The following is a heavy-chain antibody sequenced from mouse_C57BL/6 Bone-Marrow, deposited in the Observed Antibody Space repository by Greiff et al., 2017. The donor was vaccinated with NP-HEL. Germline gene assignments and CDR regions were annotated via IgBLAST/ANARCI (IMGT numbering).Heavy chain of an antibody. CDR2: ISNGGGST. J-gene: IGHJ4*01. Sequence: EVKLMESGGGLVQPGGSLKLSCAASGFTFSDYYMYWVRQTPEKRLEWVAYISNGGGSTYYPDTVKGRFPISRDNAKNTLYLQMSRLKSEDTAMYYCARQGTTVVASRYSYYAMDYWGQGTSVTVSS. CDR3: ARQGTTVVASRYSYYAMDY. V-gene: IGHV5-12*01. CDR1: GFTFSDYY. D-gene: IGHD1-1*01.